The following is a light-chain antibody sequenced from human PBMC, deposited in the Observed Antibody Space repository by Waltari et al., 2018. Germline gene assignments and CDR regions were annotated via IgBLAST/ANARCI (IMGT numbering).Light chain of an antibody. CDR3: QQYSNWPPLT. CDR1: QSVSSY. CDR2: AAS. V-gene: IGKV3-15*01. Sequence: EVVMTQSPTTLSVSPGERATLSCRASQSVSSYLAWYQQKPGQAPRLLIYAASTRATGVPARFRGSGSGTEFTLTISSRQSEDFAVYYCQQYSNWPPLTFGGGTKVEIK. J-gene: IGKJ4*01.